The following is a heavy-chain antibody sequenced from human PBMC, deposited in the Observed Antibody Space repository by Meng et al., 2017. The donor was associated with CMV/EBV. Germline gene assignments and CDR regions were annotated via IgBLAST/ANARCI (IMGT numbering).Heavy chain of an antibody. Sequence: GSLRLSCTVSGGSISSSSYYWGWIRQPPGKGLEWIGSIYYSGSTYYNPSLKSRVTISVDTSKNQFSLKLSSVTAADTAVYYCARDMGGYYYDSSGYSHDAFDIWGQGTMVTVSS. CDR3: ARDMGGYYYDSSGYSHDAFDI. V-gene: IGHV4-39*07. D-gene: IGHD3-22*01. J-gene: IGHJ3*02. CDR2: IYYSGST. CDR1: GGSISSSSYY.